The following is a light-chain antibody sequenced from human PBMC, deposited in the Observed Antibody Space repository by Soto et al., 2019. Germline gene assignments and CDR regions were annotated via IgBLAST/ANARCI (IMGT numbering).Light chain of an antibody. CDR3: QQANSFPLT. CDR2: TVS. J-gene: IGKJ4*01. Sequence: DIHMTQSPSSVSASVGDRVTITCRASQGISSWLAWYQQKPGKAPKLLIYTVSSLQSGVPSRFSGRGAGTEFPLTISSLQPEECATYYCQQANSFPLTFGGGTKVEIK. V-gene: IGKV1-12*01. CDR1: QGISSW.